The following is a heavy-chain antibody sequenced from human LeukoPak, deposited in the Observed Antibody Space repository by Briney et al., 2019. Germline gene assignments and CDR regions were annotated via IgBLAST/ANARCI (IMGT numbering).Heavy chain of an antibody. CDR2: IYYSGST. Sequence: SETLSLTCTVSGGSISSYYWSWIRQPPGKGLEWIGYIYYSGSTNYNPSLKSRVTISVDTSKNQFSLKLSSVTAADTAVYYCAREAGTANAGFNWFDPWGQGTLVTVSS. V-gene: IGHV4-59*01. CDR3: AREAGTANAGFNWFDP. CDR1: GGSISSYY. J-gene: IGHJ5*02. D-gene: IGHD4/OR15-4a*01.